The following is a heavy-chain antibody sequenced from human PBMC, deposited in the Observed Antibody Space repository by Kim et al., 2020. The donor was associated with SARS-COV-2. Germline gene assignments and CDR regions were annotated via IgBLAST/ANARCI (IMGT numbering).Heavy chain of an antibody. V-gene: IGHV3-30*04. J-gene: IGHJ2*01. CDR3: VRGQTNYYDSSGYYYFWYFDL. CDR2: ISYDGSNK. Sequence: GGSLRLSCAASGFTFSSYAMHWVRQAPGKGLEWVAVISYDGSNKYYADSVKGRFTISRDNSKNTLYLQMNSLRAEDTAVYYCVRGQTNYYDSSGYYYFWYFDLWGRGTLVTVSS. D-gene: IGHD3-22*01. CDR1: GFTFSSYA.